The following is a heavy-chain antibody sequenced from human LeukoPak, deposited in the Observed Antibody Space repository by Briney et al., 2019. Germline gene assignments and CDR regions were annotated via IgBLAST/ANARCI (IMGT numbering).Heavy chain of an antibody. CDR1: GFTFSSYG. CDR3: ARDPFAHGYYYYYMDV. V-gene: IGHV3-23*01. Sequence: GGSLRLSCAASGFTFSSYGITWVRQAPGKGLEWVSAISVSGGIAYYADSVKGRFTISRDNSNNTVYLQMNSLRAEDTALYYCARDPFAHGYYYYYMDVWGKGTTVTVSS. D-gene: IGHD3-10*01. CDR2: ISVSGGIA. J-gene: IGHJ6*03.